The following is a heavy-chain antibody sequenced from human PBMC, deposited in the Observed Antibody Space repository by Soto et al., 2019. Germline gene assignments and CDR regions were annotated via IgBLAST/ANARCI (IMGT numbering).Heavy chain of an antibody. CDR1: GFTFSDYY. D-gene: IGHD3-9*01. CDR3: ARDRAVYFDWQAYYYGMDV. J-gene: IGHJ6*02. CDR2: ISSSGSTI. Sequence: GGSLRLSCAASGFTFSDYYMSWIRQAPGKGLEWVSYISSSGSTIYYADSVKGRFTISRDNAKNSMYLQMNSLRAEDTAVYYCARDRAVYFDWQAYYYGMDVWGQGTTVTVSS. V-gene: IGHV3-11*01.